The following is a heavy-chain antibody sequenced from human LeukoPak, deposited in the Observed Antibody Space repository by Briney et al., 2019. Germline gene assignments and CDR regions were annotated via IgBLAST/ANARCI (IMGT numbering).Heavy chain of an antibody. Sequence: PSETLSLTCAVSGGSISSSNWWSWVCQPPGKGLEWIGEIYHSGSTNYNPSLKSRVTISVDTSKNQFSLKLSSVTAADTAVYYCARTSSGWYGIVYYYYMGVWGKGTTVTVSS. V-gene: IGHV4-4*02. CDR2: IYHSGST. CDR1: GGSISSSNW. J-gene: IGHJ6*03. CDR3: ARTSSGWYGIVYYYYMGV. D-gene: IGHD6-19*01.